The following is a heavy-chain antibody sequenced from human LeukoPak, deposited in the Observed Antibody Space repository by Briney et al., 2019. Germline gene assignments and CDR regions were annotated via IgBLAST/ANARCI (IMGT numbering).Heavy chain of an antibody. D-gene: IGHD6-19*01. Sequence: SETPSLTCTVSGGSISSNSWSWIRQPAGKGLEWIGHIYTSGRPNYNPSLRSRVTMSVDTSKNRISLKLSSVTAADSAVYYCARGSEQWLTYFDYWGQGTLVTVSS. J-gene: IGHJ4*02. CDR3: ARGSEQWLTYFDY. V-gene: IGHV4-4*07. CDR2: IYTSGRP. CDR1: GGSISSNS.